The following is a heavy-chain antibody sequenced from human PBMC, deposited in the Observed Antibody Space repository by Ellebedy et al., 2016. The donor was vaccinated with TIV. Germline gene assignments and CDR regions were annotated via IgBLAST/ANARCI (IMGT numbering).Heavy chain of an antibody. CDR3: AREGAVAGPPDY. V-gene: IGHV1-69*13. J-gene: IGHJ4*02. CDR1: GGTFSSYA. CDR2: IIPIFGTA. Sequence: SVKVSCXASGGTFSSYAISWVRQAPGQGLEWMGGIIPIFGTANYAQKFQGRVTITADESTSTAYMELRSLRSDDTAVYYCAREGAVAGPPDYWGQGTLVTVSS. D-gene: IGHD6-19*01.